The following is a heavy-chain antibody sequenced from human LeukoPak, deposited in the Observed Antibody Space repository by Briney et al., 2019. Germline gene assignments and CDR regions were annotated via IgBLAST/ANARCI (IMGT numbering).Heavy chain of an antibody. Sequence: GGSLRLSCAASGFTFSGYDMSWVRQSPGKGLEWVSYISGGGGTTYYAYYADSVKGRFTISRDNSKNTLYLLMNSLRAEDTAVYYCAKFYDILTGYIDYWGQGTLVTVSS. CDR2: ISGGGGTTYYA. V-gene: IGHV3-23*01. D-gene: IGHD3-9*01. CDR1: GFTFSGYD. J-gene: IGHJ4*02. CDR3: AKFYDILTGYIDY.